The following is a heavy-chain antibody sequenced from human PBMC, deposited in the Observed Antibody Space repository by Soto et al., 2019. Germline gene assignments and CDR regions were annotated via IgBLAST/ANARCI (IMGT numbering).Heavy chain of an antibody. CDR3: TRDGGRGYDMDA. J-gene: IGHJ6*02. V-gene: IGHV3-48*02. Sequence: EVQLMESGGGLVQPGGSLRLSCAASGFTFSDYSLNWVRQAPGKGLEWVSYISFNFVTIYYADSMRGRFTISRDNAKNSLFLQMNSLRDEDTAVYYCTRDGGRGYDMDAWGLGTTVTVSS. CDR1: GFTFSDYS. CDR2: ISFNFVTI. D-gene: IGHD3-16*01.